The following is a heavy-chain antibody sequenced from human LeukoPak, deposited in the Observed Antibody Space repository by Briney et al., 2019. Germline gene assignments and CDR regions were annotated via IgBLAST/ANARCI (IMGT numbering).Heavy chain of an antibody. CDR1: GFTFSSYN. J-gene: IGHJ5*02. Sequence: GGSLRLSCAASGFTFSSYNMNWVRQAPGKGLEWVSSISGSSTYIHYADSVKGRFSISRDNAKNSLYLQMNSLRAEDTAVYYCARDSSTVTYNWFAPWGQGTPVTVSS. CDR2: ISGSSTYI. V-gene: IGHV3-21*01. CDR3: ARDSSTVTYNWFAP. D-gene: IGHD4-17*01.